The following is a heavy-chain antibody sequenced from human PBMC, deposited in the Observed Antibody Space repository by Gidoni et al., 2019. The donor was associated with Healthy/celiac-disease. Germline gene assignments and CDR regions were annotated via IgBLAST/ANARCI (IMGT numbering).Heavy chain of an antibody. V-gene: IGHV4-39*01. CDR3: ASEYYYGSGSYYNYNWFDP. Sequence: QLQLQESGPGLVKPSETLSLHCTVPGGSISTSSYYWGWIRQPPGKGLEWIGSIYYSGSTYYNPSIKSRVTISVDTSKNQFSLKLSSVTAADTAVYYCASEYYYGSGSYYNYNWFDPWGQGTLVTVSS. CDR2: IYYSGST. CDR1: GGSISTSSYY. J-gene: IGHJ5*02. D-gene: IGHD3-10*01.